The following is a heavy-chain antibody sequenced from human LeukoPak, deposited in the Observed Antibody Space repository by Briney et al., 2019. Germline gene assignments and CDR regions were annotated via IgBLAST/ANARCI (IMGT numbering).Heavy chain of an antibody. Sequence: ASVKVSCKASGYTFTNYDINWVRQATGQGLEWMGWMNPNSGNTGYAQKFQGRVTMTRNTSINTAYMELSSLRSEDTAVYYCARMHYYDSGSSNWFDPWGQGTLVTVSS. J-gene: IGHJ5*02. CDR1: GYTFTNYD. CDR2: MNPNSGNT. V-gene: IGHV1-8*01. CDR3: ARMHYYDSGSSNWFDP. D-gene: IGHD3-10*01.